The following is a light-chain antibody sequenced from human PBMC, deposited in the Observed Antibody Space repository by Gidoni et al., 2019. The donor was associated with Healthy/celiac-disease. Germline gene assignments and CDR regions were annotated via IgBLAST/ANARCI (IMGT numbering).Light chain of an antibody. CDR2: AAS. CDR3: QQSYSTPL. CDR1: QSISSY. Sequence: DIQMTQSPSSLSASVGDRVTITCRASQSISSYLNWYQQKQGKAPKLLIYAASSLQSGVPSRYSGRGSGTDFTLTISSQQPEDFATYYGQQSYSTPLFGQGTKVEIK. J-gene: IGKJ1*01. V-gene: IGKV1-39*01.